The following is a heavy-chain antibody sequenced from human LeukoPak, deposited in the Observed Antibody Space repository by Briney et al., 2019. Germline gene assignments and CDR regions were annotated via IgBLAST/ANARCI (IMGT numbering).Heavy chain of an antibody. J-gene: IGHJ4*02. CDR3: ARARAQYYYDSSGYYNY. CDR2: INHSGST. D-gene: IGHD3-22*01. CDR1: GGSFSGYY. Sequence: SETLSLTCAVYGGSFSGYYWSWIRQPPGKGLEWIGEINHSGSTNYNPSLKSRATISVDTSKNQFSLKLSSVTAADTAVYYCARARAQYYYDSSGYYNYWGQGTLVTVSS. V-gene: IGHV4-34*01.